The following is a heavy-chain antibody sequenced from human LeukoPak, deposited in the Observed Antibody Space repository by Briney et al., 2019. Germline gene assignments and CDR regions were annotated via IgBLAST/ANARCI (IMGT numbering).Heavy chain of an antibody. CDR1: GYTFTTYW. CDR2: IYPGDSDT. D-gene: IGHD5-24*01. V-gene: IGHV5-51*01. CDR3: AMARDAYNWGSHY. Sequence: GESLKISCKGSGYTFTTYWIGWVRQMSGKGLGWMGMIYPGDSDTRYSPSFQGQVTISADKSISTAYLQWSSLKASDTAIYYCAMARDAYNWGSHYWGQGTLVTVSS. J-gene: IGHJ4*02.